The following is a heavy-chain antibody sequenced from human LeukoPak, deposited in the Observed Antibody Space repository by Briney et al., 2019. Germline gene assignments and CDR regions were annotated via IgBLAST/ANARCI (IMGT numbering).Heavy chain of an antibody. CDR2: INHSGST. J-gene: IGHJ4*02. Sequence: KPSETLSLTCAVYGGSFSGYYWSWIRQPPGKGLEWIGEINHSGSTNYNPSLKSRVTISVDTSKNQFSLKLSSVTAADTAVYYCARGYDSSGYYPLNYWGQGTLVTVSS. CDR1: GGSFSGYY. V-gene: IGHV4-34*01. CDR3: ARGYDSSGYYPLNY. D-gene: IGHD3-22*01.